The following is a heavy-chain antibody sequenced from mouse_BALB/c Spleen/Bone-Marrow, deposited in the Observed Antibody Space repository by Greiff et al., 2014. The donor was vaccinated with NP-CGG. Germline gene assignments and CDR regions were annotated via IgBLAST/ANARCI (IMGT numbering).Heavy chain of an antibody. Sequence: VQLQQSGAELVRPGTAVNVSCKASGYAFTNYVIEWVKQRHGQGLEWIGVINPGSGGANYNEKFKGKATQTADKSSSTVYMQLSSLTSDDSAVYFCAGFGRYYMDYWGQGTSLTVSS. V-gene: IGHV1-54*01. J-gene: IGHJ2*02. CDR2: INPGSGGA. CDR3: AGFGRYYMDY. CDR1: GYAFTNYV.